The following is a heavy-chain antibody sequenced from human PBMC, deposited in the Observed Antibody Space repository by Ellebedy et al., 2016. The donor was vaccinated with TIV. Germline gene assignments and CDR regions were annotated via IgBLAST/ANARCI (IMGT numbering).Heavy chain of an antibody. V-gene: IGHV3-7*01. J-gene: IGHJ4*02. D-gene: IGHD6-19*01. CDR1: GFTFSNYW. Sequence: GESLKISCAASGFTFSNYWMTWVRQVPGKGLEWVANIKQDGSEKYYVDSVKGRFSISRDNAKNSMYLQMNSLRDEDTAVYYCARGQWLGRAYYFDYWGQGTLLTVSS. CDR3: ARGQWLGRAYYFDY. CDR2: IKQDGSEK.